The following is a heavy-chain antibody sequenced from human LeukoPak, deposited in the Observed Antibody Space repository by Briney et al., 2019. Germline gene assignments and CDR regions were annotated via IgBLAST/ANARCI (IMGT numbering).Heavy chain of an antibody. Sequence: GEALILSCAAPGFTFDDYGMSSVRQAPGKGLEWVSSIQWNDDSTGYADSVKGRFTISRDNAKNSLYLQMKSLRAEDTAVYYCARDRRAPYYGFRSGYIDHYYMDVWGKGTTVTVSS. V-gene: IGHV3-20*04. CDR2: IQWNDDST. CDR3: ARDRRAPYYGFRSGYIDHYYMDV. D-gene: IGHD3-3*01. J-gene: IGHJ6*03. CDR1: GFTFDDYG.